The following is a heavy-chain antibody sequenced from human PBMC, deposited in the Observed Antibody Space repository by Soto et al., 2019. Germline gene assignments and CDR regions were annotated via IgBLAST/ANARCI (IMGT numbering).Heavy chain of an antibody. V-gene: IGHV3-33*06. CDR3: ANPPYDFWSAHHYYYYYGMDV. CDR1: GFTFSSYG. Sequence: GGSLRLSCAASGFTFSSYGMHWVRQAPGKGLEWVAVIWYDGSNKYYADSVKGRFTISRDNSKNTLYLQMNSLRAEDTAVYYCANPPYDFWSAHHYYYYYGMDVWGQGTTVTVSS. J-gene: IGHJ6*02. CDR2: IWYDGSNK. D-gene: IGHD3-3*01.